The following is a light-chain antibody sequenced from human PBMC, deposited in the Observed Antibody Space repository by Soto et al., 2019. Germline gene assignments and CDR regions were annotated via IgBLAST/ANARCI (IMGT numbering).Light chain of an antibody. J-gene: IGKJ4*01. CDR3: QQAHSFPLT. Sequence: DIPMTQSPSSVSASVGDTVTITCRASQDISSWLAWFQQKPGRAPKLLLYAASSLQSGVPSRFSGSGSGAHFTLTISSLQPEDFATYYCQQAHSFPLTFGGGTKVEIK. CDR1: QDISSW. CDR2: AAS. V-gene: IGKV1-12*01.